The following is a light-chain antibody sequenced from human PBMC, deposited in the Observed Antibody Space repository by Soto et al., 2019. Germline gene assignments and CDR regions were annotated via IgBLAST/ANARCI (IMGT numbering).Light chain of an antibody. CDR1: QSVGTN. Sequence: EIVMTQSPATLSVSPGERATLSCRASQSVGTNLVWYEHKPGQAPRPLIYGASLRATGTPARFSGSGSGTDFTLTISRLEPEDFAVYYCQQYGNSGTFGQGTKVDIK. CDR2: GAS. CDR3: QQYGNSGT. J-gene: IGKJ1*01. V-gene: IGKV3-15*01.